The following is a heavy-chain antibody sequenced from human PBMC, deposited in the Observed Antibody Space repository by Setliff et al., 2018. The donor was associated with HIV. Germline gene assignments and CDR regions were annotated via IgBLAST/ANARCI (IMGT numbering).Heavy chain of an antibody. J-gene: IGHJ3*02. CDR2: IFHSGNT. V-gene: IGHV4-38-2*02. CDR3: ARGQGCGGGCHYAFEM. CDR1: GDSISSDFY. Sequence: SETLSLTCTVSGDSISSDFYWGWIRQPPGKGLEWIGSIFHSGNTYYMPSLQSRVTISVDMSKNQFSLNLNSVTAADTAVYYCARGQGCGGGCHYAFEMWGQGTMVTVSS. D-gene: IGHD2-21*02.